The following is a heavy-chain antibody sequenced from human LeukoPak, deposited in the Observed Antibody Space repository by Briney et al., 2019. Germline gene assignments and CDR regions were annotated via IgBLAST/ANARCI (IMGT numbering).Heavy chain of an antibody. CDR1: SGSISSLY. Sequence: SETLSLTCTVSSGSISSLYWSWIRQPPGKGLEWIGYIHYSGSTNYIPSLKSRVTISLDTSKNQFSLKLTSVTAADTAVYYCARGHYSSSSFWFDPWGQGTLVTVSS. V-gene: IGHV4-59*11. D-gene: IGHD6-6*01. J-gene: IGHJ5*02. CDR3: ARGHYSSSSFWFDP. CDR2: IHYSGST.